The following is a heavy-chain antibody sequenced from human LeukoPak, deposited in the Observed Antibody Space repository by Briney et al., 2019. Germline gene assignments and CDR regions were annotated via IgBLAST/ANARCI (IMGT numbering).Heavy chain of an antibody. J-gene: IGHJ5*02. CDR2: IDGSGHTT. Sequence: PGGALRVSCAASGFTFISHVMSWVRQTPGKELEWVSAIDGSGHTTYYADSVRGRLIISRDNSKKMLYLQMNSLRAEDTATYYCARESIRSGSLKWFDPWGQGTLVTVSS. CDR1: GFTFISHV. D-gene: IGHD3-3*01. V-gene: IGHV3-23*01. CDR3: ARESIRSGSLKWFDP.